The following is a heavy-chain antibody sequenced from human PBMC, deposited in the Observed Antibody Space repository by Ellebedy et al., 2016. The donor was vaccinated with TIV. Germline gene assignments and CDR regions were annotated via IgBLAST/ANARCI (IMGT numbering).Heavy chain of an antibody. D-gene: IGHD4-17*01. CDR3: AKDMGTVIPVALEI. CDR1: GFSFDDYA. V-gene: IGHV3-9*01. J-gene: IGHJ3*02. Sequence: SLKISCAASGFSFDDYAMHWVRQVPGKGLEWVSGISGNSGSIDYADSVKGRFTSSRDNDKNSLYLQMHSLRVEDTALYYCAKDMGTVIPVALEIWGQGTMVTVSS. CDR2: ISGNSGSI.